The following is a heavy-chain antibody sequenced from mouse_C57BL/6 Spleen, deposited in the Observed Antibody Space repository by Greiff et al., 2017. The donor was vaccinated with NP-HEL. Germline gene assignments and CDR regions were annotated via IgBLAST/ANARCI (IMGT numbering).Heavy chain of an antibody. V-gene: IGHV1-7*01. CDR3: ARSAYYSNYEGDYYAMDY. D-gene: IGHD2-5*01. CDR1: GYTFTSYW. Sequence: QVQLKESGAELAKPGASVKLSCKASGYTFTSYWMHWVKQRPGQGLEWIGYINPSSGYTKYNQKFKDKATLTADKSSSTAYMQLSSLTYEDTAVYYCARSAYYSNYEGDYYAMDYWGQGTSVTVSS. CDR2: INPSSGYT. J-gene: IGHJ4*01.